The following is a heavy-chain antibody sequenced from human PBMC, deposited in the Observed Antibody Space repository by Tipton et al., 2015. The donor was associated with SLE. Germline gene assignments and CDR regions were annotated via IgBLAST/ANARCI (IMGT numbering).Heavy chain of an antibody. CDR3: ARHRVSFSSTAAYNY. D-gene: IGHD2-2*01. CDR1: GYTFSNYW. V-gene: IGHV5-51*01. J-gene: IGHJ4*02. CDR2: IYPDDSDT. Sequence: QLVQSGEEVKKPGESLKISCKGSGYTFSNYWVAWVRQMPGKGLEWMGIIYPDDSDTRYSPSLQGQVTISADKSTNTAYLQWSSLRASDTAIYYCARHRVSFSSTAAYNYWGQGTLVTVSS.